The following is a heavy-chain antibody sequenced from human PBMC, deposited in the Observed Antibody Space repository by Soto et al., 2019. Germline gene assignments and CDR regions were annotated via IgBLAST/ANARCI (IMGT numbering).Heavy chain of an antibody. Sequence: GASVKGSFKASGYTFINFDISWVRPATGQGLEWMGWLNPGSGKTGYANKFQGRVTMTRDASTGTAHLELSILTSEDTAVYYCARLASAGTLNWFEPWGEGTLVNVSS. CDR2: LNPGSGKT. D-gene: IGHD6-13*01. CDR3: ARLASAGTLNWFEP. V-gene: IGHV1-8*02. CDR1: GYTFINFD. J-gene: IGHJ5*02.